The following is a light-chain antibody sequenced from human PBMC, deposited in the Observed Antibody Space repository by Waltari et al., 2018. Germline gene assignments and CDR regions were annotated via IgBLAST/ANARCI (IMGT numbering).Light chain of an antibody. J-gene: IGKJ4*01. V-gene: IGKV1-39*01. Sequence: DIQMTQSPSSLSASIGDSVTITCRASQTISNYLNWYQHKAGGAPDLLIFAASHLQRGVPSRFSGSGSGTEFTLTINNLQPEDSATYYCHQGYSPPLTFGGGT. CDR2: AAS. CDR1: QTISNY. CDR3: HQGYSPPLT.